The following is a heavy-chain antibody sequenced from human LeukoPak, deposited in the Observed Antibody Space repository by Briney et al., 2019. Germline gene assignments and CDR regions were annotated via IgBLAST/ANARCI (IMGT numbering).Heavy chain of an antibody. V-gene: IGHV1-46*01. CDR2: INPSGGST. J-gene: IGHJ4*02. CDR3: ARVRYSGYYYQYFDY. CDR1: GYTFTGYC. D-gene: IGHD3-22*01. Sequence: ASVKVSCKASGYTFTGYCMHWVRQAPGQGLEWMGIINPSGGSTSYAQKFQGRVTMTRDTSTSTVYMELSSLRSEDTAVYYCARVRYSGYYYQYFDYWGQGTLVTVSS.